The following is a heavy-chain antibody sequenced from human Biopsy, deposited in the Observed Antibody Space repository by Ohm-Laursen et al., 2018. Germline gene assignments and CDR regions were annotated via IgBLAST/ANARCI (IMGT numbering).Heavy chain of an antibody. CDR3: ARMPHFDY. D-gene: IGHD2-2*01. J-gene: IGHJ4*02. CDR2: ISYTGGI. CDR1: RDSISNYH. V-gene: IGHV4-59*01. Sequence: GTLSLTCTVSRDSISNYHWSWIRKSPGKGLEWLAYISYTGGITSNPSLNGRATMSLDTSKNQFSLRLIYVTAADTAVHYCARMPHFDYWGQGILVTVSS.